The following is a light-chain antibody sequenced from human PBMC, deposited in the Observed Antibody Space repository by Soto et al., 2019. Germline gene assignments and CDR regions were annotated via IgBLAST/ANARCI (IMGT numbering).Light chain of an antibody. CDR3: CSYVGATTYV. CDR1: SSDVGSYNL. CDR2: EGS. Sequence: QSVLTQPASVSGSPGQSITISCTGTSSDVGSYNLVSWYQQHPGKAPKLMIYEGSKRPSGVSNRFSGSISGTTASLTISGLQADDEADYYCCSYVGATTYVFGSGTKLTVL. J-gene: IGLJ1*01. V-gene: IGLV2-23*01.